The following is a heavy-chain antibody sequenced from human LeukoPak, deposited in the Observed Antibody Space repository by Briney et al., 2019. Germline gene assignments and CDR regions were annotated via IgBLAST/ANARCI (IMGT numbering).Heavy chain of an antibody. J-gene: IGHJ5*02. Sequence: PGGSLRLSCAASGFTVSSNYMSWVRQAPGKGLEWVSVIYSGGSTYYAGSVKGRFTISRDNSKNTLYLQMNSLRAEDTAVYYCARLITGTTRLPNWFDPWGQGTLVTVSS. CDR2: IYSGGST. V-gene: IGHV3-66*01. CDR1: GFTVSSNY. D-gene: IGHD1-7*01. CDR3: ARLITGTTRLPNWFDP.